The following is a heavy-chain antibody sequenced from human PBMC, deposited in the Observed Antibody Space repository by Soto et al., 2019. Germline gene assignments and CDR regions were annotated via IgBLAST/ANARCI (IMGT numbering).Heavy chain of an antibody. V-gene: IGHV1-2*02. Sequence: ASVKVSCKSSGYTFSGYHMHWVRQAPGQGLEWMGWINVYNGETNIAQKFQGRVAMTRDTSITTAYVELSRLRFDDTAVYFCAREGATRRPSRPAIGWLESWGQGTLVTVSS. CDR2: INVYNGET. CDR3: AREGATRRPSRPAIGWLES. J-gene: IGHJ5*01. CDR1: GYTFSGYH. D-gene: IGHD2-2*02.